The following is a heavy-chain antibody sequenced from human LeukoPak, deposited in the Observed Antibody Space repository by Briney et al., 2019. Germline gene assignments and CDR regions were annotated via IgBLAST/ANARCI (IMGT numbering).Heavy chain of an antibody. J-gene: IGHJ6*03. V-gene: IGHV4-61*02. CDR3: ARAVGTLTYCGGDCYSGYYYYYYMDV. CDR2: IYTSGST. CDR1: GGSISSGSYY. Sequence: SETLSLTCTVSGGSISSGSYYWSWIRQPAGKGLEWIGRIYTSGSTNYNPSLKSRVTISVDTSKNQFSLKLSSVTAADTAVYYCARAVGTLTYCGGDCYSGYYYYYYMDVWGKGTTVTISS. D-gene: IGHD2-21*02.